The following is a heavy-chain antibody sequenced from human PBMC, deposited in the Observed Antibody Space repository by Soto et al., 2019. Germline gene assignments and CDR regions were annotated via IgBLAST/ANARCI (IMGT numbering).Heavy chain of an antibody. V-gene: IGHV4-34*01. CDR3: ARGGGGPHIRNWFAP. J-gene: IGHJ5*02. CDR1: GGSFSDYY. Sequence: PSETLSLTCAVYGGSFSDYYWNWIRQPPGKGLEWIGEINHSGSTNYNPSLKSRVTISVDTSKNHFSLKLSSVTAADTAVYYCARGGGGPHIRNWFAPWGEGPLLTASS. D-gene: IGHD2-21*01. CDR2: INHSGST.